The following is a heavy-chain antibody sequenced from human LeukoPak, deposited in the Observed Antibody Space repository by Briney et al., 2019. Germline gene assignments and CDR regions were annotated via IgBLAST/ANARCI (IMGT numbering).Heavy chain of an antibody. D-gene: IGHD1-26*01. V-gene: IGHV3-23*01. CDR1: GFTFTNYA. J-gene: IGHJ4*02. CDR2: ISGSGGST. CDR3: ARSPGATTPIYFDY. Sequence: GGSLRLSCAASGFTFTNYAMSWVRQAPGKGLEWVSAISGSGGSTYYADSVKGRFTISRDNSKNTLYLQMNSLRAEDTALYYCARSPGATTPIYFDYWGQGTLVTVSS.